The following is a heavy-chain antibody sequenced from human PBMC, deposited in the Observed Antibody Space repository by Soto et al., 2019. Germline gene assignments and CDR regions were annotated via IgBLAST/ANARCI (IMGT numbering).Heavy chain of an antibody. J-gene: IGHJ4*02. D-gene: IGHD3-22*01. CDR2: IRGETNGGTA. V-gene: IGHV3-49*04. CDR3: TRYYYESSGYYVY. Sequence: EGRLVESGGGLAESGRSLRLSCTGSGFNFANYALTWVRQAPGKGLEWVGFIRGETNGGTADYAASLKGRITISRDDSKSIAYVEITSMQTEDTAVYYCTRYYYESSGYYVYWGQGTLVTVSS. CDR1: GFNFANYA.